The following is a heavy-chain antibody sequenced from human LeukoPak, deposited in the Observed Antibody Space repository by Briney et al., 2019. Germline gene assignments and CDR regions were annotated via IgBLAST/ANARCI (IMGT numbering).Heavy chain of an antibody. CDR2: INHSGST. V-gene: IGHV4-34*01. CDR3: ARDALFTYYYGMDV. D-gene: IGHD2-8*01. J-gene: IGHJ6*02. CDR1: GGSFGGYY. Sequence: PSETLSLTCAVYGGSFGGYYWSWIRQPPGKGLEWIGEINHSGSTNYNPSLKSRVTISVDTSKNQFSLKLSSVTAADTAVYYCARDALFTYYYGMDVWGQGTTVTVSS.